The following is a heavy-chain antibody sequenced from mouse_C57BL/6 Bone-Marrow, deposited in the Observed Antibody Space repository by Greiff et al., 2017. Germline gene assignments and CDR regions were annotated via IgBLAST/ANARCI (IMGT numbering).Heavy chain of an antibody. V-gene: IGHV1-42*01. Sequence: EVQGVESGPELVKPGASVKISCKASGYSFTGYYMNWVKQSPEKSLEWIGEINPSTGGTTYNQKFKAKATLTVDKSSSTAYMQLKSLTSEDSAVYYCATVYYGYDDYWGQGTTLTVSS. CDR3: ATVYYGYDDY. J-gene: IGHJ2*01. D-gene: IGHD2-2*01. CDR1: GYSFTGYY. CDR2: INPSTGGT.